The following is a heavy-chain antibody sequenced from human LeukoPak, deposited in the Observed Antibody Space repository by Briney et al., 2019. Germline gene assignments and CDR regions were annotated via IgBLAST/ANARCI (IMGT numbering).Heavy chain of an antibody. CDR2: INPNSGGT. CDR3: ARSGYSYGRNWSGP. CDR1: GYTFTDRY. Sequence: ASAKVSCKASGYTFTDRYIHWVRQAPGQGLEWMGWINPNSGGTNYAQKFQGRVSMTRDTSISTVYMELSRLRSDDTAVYYCARSGYSYGRNWSGPWGQGTLVTVSS. V-gene: IGHV1-2*02. J-gene: IGHJ5*02. D-gene: IGHD5-18*01.